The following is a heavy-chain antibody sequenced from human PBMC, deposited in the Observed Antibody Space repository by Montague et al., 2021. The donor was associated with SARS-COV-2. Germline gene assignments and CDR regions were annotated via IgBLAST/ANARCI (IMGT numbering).Heavy chain of an antibody. D-gene: IGHD5-12*01. CDR2: VYYSGST. Sequence: SETLSLTCTVSGGSISSYYWNWIRQSPGKGLEWIGYVYYSGSTRYSPSRMGRVTISVDTSKSQMSLRLNSVTAADTAVYYCAGDRGRFWHFDLWGRGTLVTVSS. CDR3: AGDRGRFWHFDL. J-gene: IGHJ2*01. CDR1: GGSISSYY. V-gene: IGHV4-59*01.